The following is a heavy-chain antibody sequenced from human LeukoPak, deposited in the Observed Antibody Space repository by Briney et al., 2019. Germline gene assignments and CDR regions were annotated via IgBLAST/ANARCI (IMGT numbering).Heavy chain of an antibody. CDR3: ASSGSGSYWTHYY. Sequence: ASVKVSCKASGYTFTSYYMHWVRQAPGQGLEWMGIINPSGGSTSYAQKFQGRVTMTRDMSTSTAYMELRSLRSDDTAVYYCASSGSGSYWTHYYWGQGTLVTVSS. J-gene: IGHJ4*02. CDR1: GYTFTSYY. V-gene: IGHV1-46*01. CDR2: INPSGGST. D-gene: IGHD3-10*01.